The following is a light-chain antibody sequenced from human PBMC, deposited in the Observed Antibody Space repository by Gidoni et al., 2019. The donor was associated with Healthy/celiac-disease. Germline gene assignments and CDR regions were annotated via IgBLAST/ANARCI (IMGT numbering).Light chain of an antibody. CDR3: HQYNSYPIFT. Sequence: DIKMNQSPSTLSASVGDRVTITCRASQSISSWLAWYQQKPGNAPKLLIYKASSLESGVPSGFSGSGSGTEFTLTISSLQPDDFATYYCHQYNSYPIFTFGPGTKVDIK. J-gene: IGKJ3*01. V-gene: IGKV1-5*03. CDR1: QSISSW. CDR2: KAS.